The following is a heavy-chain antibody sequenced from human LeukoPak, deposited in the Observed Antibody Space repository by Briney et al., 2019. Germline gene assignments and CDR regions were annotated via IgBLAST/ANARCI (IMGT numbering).Heavy chain of an antibody. CDR1: GFTFSSYA. D-gene: IGHD2-2*02. V-gene: IGHV3-21*01. CDR2: ISGGSDYI. J-gene: IGHJ6*02. CDR3: VRVGMNIHAMDV. Sequence: GGSLRLSCAASGFTFSSYAMSWVRQAPGKGLEWVSSISGGSDYIFYADSVKGRFTFSRDNAKNSLFLQMHNLRAEDTAVYYCVRVGMNIHAMDVWGQGTTVTVSS.